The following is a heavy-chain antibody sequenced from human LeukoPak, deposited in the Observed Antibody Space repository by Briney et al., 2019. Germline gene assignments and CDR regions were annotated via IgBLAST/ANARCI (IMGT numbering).Heavy chain of an antibody. CDR1: GLTVSRNY. CDR2: IYSSGTT. V-gene: IGHV3-53*01. CDR3: AKEQWLS. J-gene: IGHJ5*02. Sequence: GGSLRLSCAASGLTVSRNYMTWVRQAPGKGLEWVSVIYSSGTTYYADSVKGRFTISRDNSKNTLYFQMNGLRAEDTAVYYCAKEQWLSWGQGTLVTVSS. D-gene: IGHD6-19*01.